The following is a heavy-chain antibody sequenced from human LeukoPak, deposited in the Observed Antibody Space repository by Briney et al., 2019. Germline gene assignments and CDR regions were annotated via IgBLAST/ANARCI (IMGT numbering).Heavy chain of an antibody. D-gene: IGHD3-16*01. Sequence: SETLFLTCTVFGGSINTYYWSWIRQSPGKGLEFIGYIYSSGSTDYNPSLKSRVVISIDTSKSQFSLKMNSVTAADTAVYYCARRGTPYYYYYMDVWGKGTTVTVSS. CDR3: ARRGTPYYYYYMDV. J-gene: IGHJ6*03. CDR1: GGSINTYY. V-gene: IGHV4-59*08. CDR2: IYSSGST.